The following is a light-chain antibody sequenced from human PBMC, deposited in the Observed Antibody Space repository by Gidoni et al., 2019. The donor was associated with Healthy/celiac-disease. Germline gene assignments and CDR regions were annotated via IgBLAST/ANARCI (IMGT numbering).Light chain of an antibody. CDR2: LGS. Sequence: DIVMTQSPLSLPVTPGEPASISCRSSQSILHSNGYNYLDWYLQKPGQSPQLLIYLGSNRASGVPDRFSGSGSGTDFTLKISRVEAEDVGVYYCMQALQTPYTFXQXTKLEIK. CDR3: MQALQTPYT. J-gene: IGKJ2*01. CDR1: QSILHSNGYNY. V-gene: IGKV2-28*01.